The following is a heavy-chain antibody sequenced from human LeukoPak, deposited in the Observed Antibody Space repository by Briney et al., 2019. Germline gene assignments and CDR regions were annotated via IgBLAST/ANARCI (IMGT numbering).Heavy chain of an antibody. Sequence: GGSLRLSCAASGFSFSAYWMNWVRQAPGKGLEWVAHIREDGSVKNYVDSVRGRFTISRDNAKDPLSLEMNSLRDEDTAVYYCARDPGRGGKAVMDYWGQGTLVTVSS. J-gene: IGHJ4*02. D-gene: IGHD3-16*01. CDR2: IREDGSVK. V-gene: IGHV3-7*01. CDR3: ARDPGRGGKAVMDY. CDR1: GFSFSAYW.